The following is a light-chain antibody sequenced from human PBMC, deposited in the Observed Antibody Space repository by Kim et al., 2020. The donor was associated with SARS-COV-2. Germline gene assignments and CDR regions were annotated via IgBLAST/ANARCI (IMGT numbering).Light chain of an antibody. CDR1: QGISNY. V-gene: IGKV1-27*01. J-gene: IGKJ1*01. CDR2: AAS. CDR3: QKDNSAPWT. Sequence: DIQMTQSPCSLSASVGDRVTITCRASQGISNYLAWYQQKPGTDPKLLIYAASTLQSVVPSWCSGSGAGTDFTLTISSLQPEDVATYYCQKDNSAPWTFGQGTKVDIK.